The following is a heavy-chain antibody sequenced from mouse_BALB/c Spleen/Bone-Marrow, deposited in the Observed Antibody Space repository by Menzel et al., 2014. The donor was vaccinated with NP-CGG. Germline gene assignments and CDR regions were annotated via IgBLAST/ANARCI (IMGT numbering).Heavy chain of an antibody. CDR1: GFNIKDTY. CDR3: ARLYLFAY. J-gene: IGHJ3*01. D-gene: IGHD2-1*01. CDR2: IDPANGNT. Sequence: VQLQQSGAELVKPGASVKLSCTASGFNIKDTYMHWVKQRPEQGLEWIGRIDPANGNTKYDPKFQVKATIPADTSSNTAYLQLSRLPSEATPLYYCARLYLFAYCGQGTLVTVSA. V-gene: IGHV14-3*02.